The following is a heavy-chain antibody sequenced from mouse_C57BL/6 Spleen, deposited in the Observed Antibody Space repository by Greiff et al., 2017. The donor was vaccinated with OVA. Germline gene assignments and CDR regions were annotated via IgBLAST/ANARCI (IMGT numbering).Heavy chain of an antibody. CDR3: ARRGWAHAMDY. D-gene: IGHD3-3*01. Sequence: EVQLVESGGGLVKPGGSLKLSCAASGFTFSSYTMSWVRQTPEKRLEWVATISGGGGNTYYPDSVKGRFTISRDNAKNTLYLQMSSLRSEDTAVYYCARRGWAHAMDYWGQGTSVTVSS. CDR2: ISGGGGNT. J-gene: IGHJ4*01. V-gene: IGHV5-9*04. CDR1: GFTFSSYT.